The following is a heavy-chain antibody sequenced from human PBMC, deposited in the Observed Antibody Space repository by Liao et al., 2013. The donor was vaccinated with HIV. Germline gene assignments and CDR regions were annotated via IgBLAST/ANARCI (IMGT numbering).Heavy chain of an antibody. CDR3: ASRVTVVTPYWYFDL. J-gene: IGHJ2*01. V-gene: IGHV4-34*01. D-gene: IGHD4-23*01. Sequence: QVQLQQWGAGLLKPSETLSLTCAVYGGSFSGYYWSWIRQPPREGAWSGLGKVNHSGSTNYNPSLKSRVTISVDTSKNQFSLKLNSVTAADTAVYYCASRVTVVTPYWYFDLWGRGTLVTVSS. CDR1: GGSFSGYY. CDR2: VNHSGST.